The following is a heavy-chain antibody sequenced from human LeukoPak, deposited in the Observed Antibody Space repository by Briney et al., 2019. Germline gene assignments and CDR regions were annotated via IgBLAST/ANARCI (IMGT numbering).Heavy chain of an antibody. V-gene: IGHV3-21*01. D-gene: IGHD1-1*01. CDR2: ISSSSSYI. CDR3: ARVNLQNWNQPPRPGRYYFDY. Sequence: GGSLRLSCAASGFTFSSYSMNWVRQAPGKGLEWVSSISSSSSYIYYADSVKGRFTISRDNAKNSLYLQMNSLRAEDTAVYYCARVNLQNWNQPPRPGRYYFDYWGQGTLVTVSS. CDR1: GFTFSSYS. J-gene: IGHJ4*02.